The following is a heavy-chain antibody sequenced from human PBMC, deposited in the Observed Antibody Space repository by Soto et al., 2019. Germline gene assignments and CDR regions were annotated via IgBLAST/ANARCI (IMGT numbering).Heavy chain of an antibody. J-gene: IGHJ4*02. CDR2: SSNYNDNT. CDR3: ARDGGGDFDY. V-gene: IGHV1-18*03. D-gene: IGHD3-16*01. Sequence: QVQLVQSGAEVKKPGASVKVSCKASGYTFTSYGISWVRQAPGQGLEWLGWSSNYNDNTNYAQKLQGSVTLTTDTSTDHVYMELRSLSTDNMAMYYCARDGGGDFDYWGQGALVTVSS. CDR1: GYTFTSYG.